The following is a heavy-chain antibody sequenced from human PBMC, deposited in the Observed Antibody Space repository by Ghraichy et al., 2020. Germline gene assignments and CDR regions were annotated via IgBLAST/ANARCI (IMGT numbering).Heavy chain of an antibody. J-gene: IGHJ6*02. V-gene: IGHV3-74*01. D-gene: IGHD6-13*01. CDR1: GFSFSNYW. CDR3: ARAGGSSSFYYSGMDV. CDR2: MYSDGSSA. Sequence: GGSLRLSCSASGFSFSNYWMHWVRQVPGKGLVWVSRMYSDGSSAIYADSVKGRFTISRDNAKNTLFLQMSSLRVEDTAVYYCARAGGSSSFYYSGMDVWGHGTTVLVSS.